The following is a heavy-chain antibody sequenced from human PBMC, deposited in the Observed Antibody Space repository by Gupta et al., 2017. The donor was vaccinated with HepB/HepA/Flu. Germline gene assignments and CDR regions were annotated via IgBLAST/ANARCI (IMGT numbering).Heavy chain of an antibody. CDR1: GYIFINYD. D-gene: IGHD3-10*01. CDR2: LKPYTEIT. Sequence: QVQLVQSGAEVKKVGASVNVSCKASGYIFINYDINWVRQATGQGLEWMGWLKPYTEITGIAQRLQGRVTVNWKTSIRTDYRDLRSLRPDDTALAAGERGGDLESWGQVTLVTVSS. CDR3: ERGGDLES. J-gene: IGHJ4*02. V-gene: IGHV1-8*03.